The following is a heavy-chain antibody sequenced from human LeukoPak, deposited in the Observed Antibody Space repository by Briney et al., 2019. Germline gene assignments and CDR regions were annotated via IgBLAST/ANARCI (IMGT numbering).Heavy chain of an antibody. Sequence: ASVKVSCKASGYTFTGYYMHWVRQAPGQGLEWMGWINPNSGGTNYAQKFQGRVTMTRDTSISTAYMELSRLRSDDTAVYYCARVARSRFGEFLSLLDYWGQGTLVTVSS. CDR2: INPNSGGT. D-gene: IGHD3-10*01. CDR3: ARVARSRFGEFLSLLDY. J-gene: IGHJ4*02. V-gene: IGHV1-2*02. CDR1: GYTFTGYY.